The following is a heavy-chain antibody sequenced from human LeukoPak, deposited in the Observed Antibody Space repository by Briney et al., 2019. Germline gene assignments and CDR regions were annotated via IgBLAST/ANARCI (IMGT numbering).Heavy chain of an antibody. CDR2: IWYDGSNK. V-gene: IGHV3-33*08. Sequence: QSGGSLRLSCAASGFTFSRYWMNWVRQAPGKGLEWVAVIWYDGSNKYYADSVKGRFTISRDNSKNTLYLQMNSLRAEDTAVYYCARDRAGMDVWGQGTTVTVSS. CDR3: ARDRAGMDV. J-gene: IGHJ6*02. D-gene: IGHD3-10*01. CDR1: GFTFSRYW.